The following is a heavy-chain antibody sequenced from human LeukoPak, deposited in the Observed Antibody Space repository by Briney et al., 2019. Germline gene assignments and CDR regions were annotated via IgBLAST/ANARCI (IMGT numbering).Heavy chain of an antibody. CDR1: GFTFSSYA. Sequence: GGSLRLSCEASGFTFSSYAMSWVRQAPGKGLEWVSGISGSGGNTYYADSVKGRFTISRDNAKNSLFLQMNSLRAEDTAVYYCARASSSWVKRRYYYGLDVWGQGTTVTVSS. CDR3: ARASSSWVKRRYYYGLDV. V-gene: IGHV3-23*01. J-gene: IGHJ6*02. D-gene: IGHD6-13*01. CDR2: ISGSGGNT.